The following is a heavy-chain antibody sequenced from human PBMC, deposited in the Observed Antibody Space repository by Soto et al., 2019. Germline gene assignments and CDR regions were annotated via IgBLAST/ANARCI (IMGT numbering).Heavy chain of an antibody. J-gene: IGHJ4*02. CDR3: ARERYYYGSGDY. CDR2: IKGDGSEK. Sequence: GGSLRLSCAASGFTFSSYWMSWVRQAPGKGLEWVANIKGDGSEKNYVDSVKGQFTISRDNAKNSLYLQMNSLRAEDTAVYYCARERYYYGSGDYWGQGTLVTVSS. D-gene: IGHD3-10*01. V-gene: IGHV3-7*01. CDR1: GFTFSSYW.